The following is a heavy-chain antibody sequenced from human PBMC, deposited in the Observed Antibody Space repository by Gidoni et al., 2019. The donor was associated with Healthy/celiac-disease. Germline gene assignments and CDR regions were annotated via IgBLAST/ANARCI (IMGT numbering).Heavy chain of an antibody. Sequence: QVQLQESGPRLVKPSETLSLTCTVSGGSISRYYWSWTRQPPGKGLDWLGYIYYSGSTSYNPSVKSRVTIAVDTSKNQFSLKLSSVTAADTAVYYCARVKGYSGYDEVAATHGSYYYYYMDVWGKVTTVTVSS. J-gene: IGHJ6*03. CDR3: ARVKGYSGYDEVAATHGSYYYYYMDV. CDR1: GGSISRYY. D-gene: IGHD5-12*01. CDR2: IYYSGST. V-gene: IGHV4-59*08.